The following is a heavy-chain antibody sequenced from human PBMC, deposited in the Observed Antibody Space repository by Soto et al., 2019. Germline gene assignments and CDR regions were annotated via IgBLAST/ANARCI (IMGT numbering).Heavy chain of an antibody. CDR3: ARENTNYYYYYSMDV. CDR1: GGTFSSYA. CDR2: IIPIFGTA. V-gene: IGHV1-69*13. J-gene: IGHJ6*02. Sequence: GASVNVSCKASGGTFSSYAISWVRQAPGQGLEWMGGIIPIFGTANYAQKFQGRVTITADESTSTAYMELSSLRSEDTAVYYCARENTNYYYYYSMDVWGQGTTVTVSS.